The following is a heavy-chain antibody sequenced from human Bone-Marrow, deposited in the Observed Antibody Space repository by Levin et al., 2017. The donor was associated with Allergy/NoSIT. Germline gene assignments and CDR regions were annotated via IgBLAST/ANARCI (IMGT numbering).Heavy chain of an antibody. Sequence: SGGSLRLSCAASGFTFSSYWMSWVRQAPGKGLEWVANIKQDGSEKYYVDSVKGRFTISRDNAKNSLYLQMNSLRAEDTAVYYCARVSPTTYYDFWSGTELGYYFDYWGQGTLVTVSS. CDR2: IKQDGSEK. V-gene: IGHV3-7*03. CDR3: ARVSPTTYYDFWSGTELGYYFDY. CDR1: GFTFSSYW. D-gene: IGHD3-3*01. J-gene: IGHJ4*02.